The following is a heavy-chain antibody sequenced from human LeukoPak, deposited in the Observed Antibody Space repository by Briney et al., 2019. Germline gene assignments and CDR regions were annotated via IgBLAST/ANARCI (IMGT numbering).Heavy chain of an antibody. D-gene: IGHD2-8*01. J-gene: IGHJ6*01. CDR3: ARELMVTTSGVEFYYCGLDL. CDR1: GGSISSYY. CDR2: IYTTGST. V-gene: IGHV4-4*07. Sequence: KSSETLSLTCTVSGGSISSYYWTWIRQPAGKGLEWIGRIYTTGSTNYNPSLNSRVTMSVDTSKNQFSLKLTSVTAADTAVYFCARELMVTTSGVEFYYCGLDLWPQETSDTVSS.